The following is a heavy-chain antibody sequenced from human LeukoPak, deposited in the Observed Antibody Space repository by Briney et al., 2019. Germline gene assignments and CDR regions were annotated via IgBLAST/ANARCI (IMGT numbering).Heavy chain of an antibody. CDR1: GGTFSGYA. CDR2: IIPIFGTA. V-gene: IGHV1-69*01. CDR3: AREASSYGSGSYFFDY. Sequence: ASVKVSCKASGGTFSGYAVSWVRQAPGQGLEWMGGIIPIFGTANYAQKFQGRVTITADESTSTAYMELSSLRSEDTAVYYCAREASSYGSGSYFFDYWGQGTLVTVSS. D-gene: IGHD3-10*01. J-gene: IGHJ4*02.